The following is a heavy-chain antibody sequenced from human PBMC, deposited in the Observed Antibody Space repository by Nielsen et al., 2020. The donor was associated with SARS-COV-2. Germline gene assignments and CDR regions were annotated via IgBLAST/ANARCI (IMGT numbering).Heavy chain of an antibody. CDR1: GYTFTGYY. V-gene: IGHV1-18*04. CDR3: ARARGGSYYYGMDV. Sequence: ASVKVSCKASGYTFTGYYMHWVRQAPGQGLEWMGWISAYNGNTNYAQKLQGRVTMTTDTSTSTAYMELRSLRSDDTAVYYCARARGGSYYYGMDVWGQGTTVTVSS. D-gene: IGHD3-16*01. J-gene: IGHJ6*02. CDR2: ISAYNGNT.